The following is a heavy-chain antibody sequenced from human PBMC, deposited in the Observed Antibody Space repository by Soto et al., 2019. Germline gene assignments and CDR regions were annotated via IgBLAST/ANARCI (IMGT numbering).Heavy chain of an antibody. CDR1: AGSIRSYS. V-gene: IGHV4-59*01. D-gene: IGHD4-17*01. CDR3: ARFRYGDLYYFDY. Sequence: SETLVCACAVSAGSIRSYSWGLTRQRPEKGLEWIGYIYYTGSTNYNPSPKSRVTISVDTSKNQFSLKLSSVTAADTAVYYCARFRYGDLYYFDYWGQGTLVTVS. CDR2: IYYTGST. J-gene: IGHJ4*02.